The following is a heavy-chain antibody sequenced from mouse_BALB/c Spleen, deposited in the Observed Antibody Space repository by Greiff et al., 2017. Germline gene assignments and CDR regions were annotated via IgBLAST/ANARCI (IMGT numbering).Heavy chain of an antibody. CDR1: GFSLTSYG. J-gene: IGHJ2*01. CDR2: IWAGGST. CDR3: ARVPDYGYSYFDY. V-gene: IGHV2-9*02. Sequence: VQRVESGPGLVAPSQSLSITCTVSGFSLTSYGVHWVRQPPGKGLEWLGVIWAGGSTNYNSALMSRLSISKDNSKSQVFLKMNSLQTDDTAMYYCARVPDYGYSYFDYWGQGTTLTVSS. D-gene: IGHD1-2*01.